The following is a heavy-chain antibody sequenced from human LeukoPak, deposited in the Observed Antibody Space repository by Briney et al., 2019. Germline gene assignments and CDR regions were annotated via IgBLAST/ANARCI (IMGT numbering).Heavy chain of an antibody. CDR2: IYHSGGT. J-gene: IGHJ4*02. CDR3: ARGQAVAPFDY. Sequence: SETLSLTCAVSGYSISSGYYWGWIRQPPGKGLEWIGSIYHSGGTYYNPSLKSRVTISVDTSKNQFSLKLSSVTAADTAVYYCARGQAVAPFDYWGQGTLVTVSS. D-gene: IGHD6-19*01. CDR1: GYSISSGYY. V-gene: IGHV4-38-2*01.